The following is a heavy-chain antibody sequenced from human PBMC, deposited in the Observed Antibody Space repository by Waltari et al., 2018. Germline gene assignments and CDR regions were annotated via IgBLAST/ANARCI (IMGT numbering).Heavy chain of an antibody. V-gene: IGHV4-4*07. Sequence: QVQLQESGPGLVKPSETLSLTCTVSGGSILLYYWSWIRQPAGKGLEWIGRIYPGATPYYNPSLQTRIMMSVDTSQNQFSLKLSSVTAADTAVYYCARIYGSGTFIYMDVWGKGTTVTVSS. J-gene: IGHJ6*03. CDR1: GGSILLYY. CDR3: ARIYGSGTFIYMDV. D-gene: IGHD3-10*01. CDR2: IYPGATP.